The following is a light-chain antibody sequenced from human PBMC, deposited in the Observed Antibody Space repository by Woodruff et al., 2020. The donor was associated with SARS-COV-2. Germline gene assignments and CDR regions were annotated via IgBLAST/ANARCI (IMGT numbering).Light chain of an antibody. CDR2: RTS. J-gene: IGKJ1*01. V-gene: IGKV3-15*01. Sequence: TLSCRASQSVSSNLAWYQQQPGQAPRLLIYRTSTRAAGIPARFSGSGSGTEFTLTISSLQSEDFAVYYCQQYNNRPRTFG. CDR3: QQYNNRPRT. CDR1: QSVSSN.